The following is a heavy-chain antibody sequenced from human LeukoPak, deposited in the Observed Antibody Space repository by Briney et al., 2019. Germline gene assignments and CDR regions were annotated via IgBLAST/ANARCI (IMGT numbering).Heavy chain of an antibody. CDR2: IHPGTGDP. CDR1: GHKFTDYY. CDR3: ASYAAGYNWLKV. Sequence: ASVKVSCKASGHKFTDYYLHWVRQTPGQGLEWMGWIHPGTGDPNYAQKFQGRVTVTRDTSISTVYMELIRLRSDDTAVYYCASYAAGYNWLKVWGQGTLVTVSS. V-gene: IGHV1-2*02. D-gene: IGHD1-1*01. J-gene: IGHJ4*02.